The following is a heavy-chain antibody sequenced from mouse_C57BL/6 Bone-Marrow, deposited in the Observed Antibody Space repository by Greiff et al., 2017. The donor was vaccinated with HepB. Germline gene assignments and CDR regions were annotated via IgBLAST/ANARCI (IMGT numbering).Heavy chain of an antibody. CDR1: GYAFSSSW. CDR2: IYPGDGDT. V-gene: IGHV1-82*01. Sequence: QVQLQQSGPELVKPGASVKISCKASGYAFSSSWMNWVKQRPGKGLEWIGRIYPGDGDTNYNGKFKGKATLTADKSSSTAYMQLSSLTSEDSAVYFCARRMIYYGFFDYWGQGTTLTVSS. D-gene: IGHD2-2*01. J-gene: IGHJ2*01. CDR3: ARRMIYYGFFDY.